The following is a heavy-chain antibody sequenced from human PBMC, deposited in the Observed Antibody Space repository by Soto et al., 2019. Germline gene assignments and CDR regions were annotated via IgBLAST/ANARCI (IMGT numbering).Heavy chain of an antibody. V-gene: IGHV3-21*01. Sequence: GGSLRLSCAASGFTFSSYSMNWVRKAPGKGLEWVSSISSSSYIYYADSVKGRFTISRDNAKNSLYLQMNSLRAEDTAVYYCARDSIMITFGGVIANHYYYYGMDVWGQGTTVTVSS. CDR2: ISSSSYI. CDR3: ARDSIMITFGGVIANHYYYYGMDV. D-gene: IGHD3-16*02. CDR1: GFTFSSYS. J-gene: IGHJ6*02.